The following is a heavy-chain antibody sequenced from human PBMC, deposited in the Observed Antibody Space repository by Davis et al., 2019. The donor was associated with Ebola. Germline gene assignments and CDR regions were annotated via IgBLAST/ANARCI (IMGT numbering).Heavy chain of an antibody. V-gene: IGHV1-18*01. CDR2: ISAYNGKT. CDR1: GGTFSSYT. D-gene: IGHD2-8*01. CDR3: ARDIGLMVYAHNWFDL. Sequence: AASVKVSCKASGGTFSSYTISWVRQAPGQGLEWMGWISAYNGKTNYAQNLQGRVTMTTDTSTSTAYMELRSLRSEDTAVYYCARDIGLMVYAHNWFDLWGQGTLVTVSS. J-gene: IGHJ5*02.